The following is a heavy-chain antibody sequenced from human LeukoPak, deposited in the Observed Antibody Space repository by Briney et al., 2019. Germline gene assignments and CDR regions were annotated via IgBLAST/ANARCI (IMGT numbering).Heavy chain of an antibody. J-gene: IGHJ4*02. CDR1: LDSTTSNF. CDR3: AREILGGFNPGAY. Sequence: SETLSLTCTVSLDSTTSNFWSWVRQPPGKGLEWIGEIHRSGSPNYNPSLQSRVTISIDRSRNQIALELSSVAAADTAVYYCAREILGGFNPGAYWGQGTLVTVSS. D-gene: IGHD1-14*01. V-gene: IGHV4-4*02. CDR2: IHRSGSP.